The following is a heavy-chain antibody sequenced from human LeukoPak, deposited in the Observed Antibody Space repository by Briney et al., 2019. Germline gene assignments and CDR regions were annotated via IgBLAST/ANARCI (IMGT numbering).Heavy chain of an antibody. D-gene: IGHD3-3*01. CDR2: ISSSGSTI. CDR3: ARAVYDFWSGHSDYYYYMDG. J-gene: IGHJ6*03. CDR1: GFTFSDYY. V-gene: IGHV3-11*01. Sequence: PGGSLRLSCAASGFTFSDYYMSWIRQAPGKGLEWVSYISSSGSTIYYADSVKGRFTISRDNAKNSLYLQMNSLRAEDTAVYYCARAVYDFWSGHSDYYYYMDGWGKGTTVTVSS.